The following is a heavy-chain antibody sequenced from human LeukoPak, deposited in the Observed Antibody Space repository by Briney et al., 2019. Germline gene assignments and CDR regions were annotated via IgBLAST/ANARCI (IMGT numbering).Heavy chain of an antibody. Sequence: GGSLRLSCAASGFTFSSYAMHWVRQAPGKGLEWVAVISYDGSNKYYADSVKGRFTISRDNSKNTLYLQMNSLRAEDTAVYYCARDEITMVRGVIPFDYWGQGTLVTVSS. D-gene: IGHD3-10*01. V-gene: IGHV3-30-3*01. CDR2: ISYDGSNK. CDR3: ARDEITMVRGVIPFDY. CDR1: GFTFSSYA. J-gene: IGHJ4*02.